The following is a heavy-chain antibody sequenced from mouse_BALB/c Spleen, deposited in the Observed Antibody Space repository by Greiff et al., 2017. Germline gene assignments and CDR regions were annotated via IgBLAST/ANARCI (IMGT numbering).Heavy chain of an antibody. CDR3: ARAYGSSYVHYYAMDY. V-gene: IGHV1-14*01. CDR2: INPYNDGT. D-gene: IGHD1-1*01. Sequence: EVQRVESGPELVKPGASVKMSCKASGYTFTSYVMHWVKQKPGQGLEWIGYINPYNDGTKYNEKFKGKATLTSDKSSSTAYMELSSLTSEDSAVYYCARAYGSSYVHYYAMDYWGQGTSVTVSS. J-gene: IGHJ4*01. CDR1: GYTFTSYV.